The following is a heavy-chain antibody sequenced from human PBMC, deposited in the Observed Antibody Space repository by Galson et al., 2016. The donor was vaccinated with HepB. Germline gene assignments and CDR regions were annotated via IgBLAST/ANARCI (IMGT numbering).Heavy chain of an antibody. Sequence: SVKVSCKASGYTFTKYGITWVRQAPGQGLEWMGWSSAYIGNRNYSPKFQDRVTMTTDTSATTAYMELNSLRSDDTAVYYCARGGDSSSGFCDFWGQGALVIVSS. CDR1: GYTFTKYG. CDR3: ARGGDSSSGFCDF. V-gene: IGHV1-18*04. CDR2: SSAYIGNR. J-gene: IGHJ4*02. D-gene: IGHD3-22*01.